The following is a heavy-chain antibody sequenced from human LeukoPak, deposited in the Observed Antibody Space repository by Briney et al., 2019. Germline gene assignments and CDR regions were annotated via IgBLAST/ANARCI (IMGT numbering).Heavy chain of an antibody. J-gene: IGHJ4*02. CDR3: ARDPASGYSDGIYY. CDR2: INPNSGGT. V-gene: IGHV1-2*06. CDR1: GYTFTGYH. Sequence: ASVRVSCQASGYTFTGYHMHWVRQARGQGLEWMGRINPNSGGTNYAQKFHGRVTMTRDTSISTAYMELSRPRYESTPVYYCARDPASGYSDGIYYWGEGTLVTVSS. D-gene: IGHD5-18*01.